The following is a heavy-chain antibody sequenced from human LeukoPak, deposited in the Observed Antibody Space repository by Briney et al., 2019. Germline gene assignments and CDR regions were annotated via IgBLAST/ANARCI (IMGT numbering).Heavy chain of an antibody. CDR2: ISSSSSTI. Sequence: GGSLRLSCAASGFTFNTYSMNWVRQAPGKGLEWVSYISSSSSTIYYAGSVKGRFTISRDNATNSLYLQMNSLRAEDTAVYYCARDLTSGYCTNGVCFGLPLYRFDPWGQGTLVTVSS. D-gene: IGHD2-8*01. V-gene: IGHV3-48*01. CDR1: GFTFNTYS. J-gene: IGHJ5*02. CDR3: ARDLTSGYCTNGVCFGLPLYRFDP.